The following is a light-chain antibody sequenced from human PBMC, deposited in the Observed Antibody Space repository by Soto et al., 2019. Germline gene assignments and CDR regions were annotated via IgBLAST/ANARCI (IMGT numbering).Light chain of an antibody. CDR1: QSVPRSY. CDR2: DAS. V-gene: IGKV3-20*01. Sequence: IVMTQSPATLSVSPGERATLSCRASQSVPRSYLAWYQQKPGQAPRLLIYDASNRATGIPDRFSGSGSGTDFTLTISRLEPEDFAVYYCQQYGSSPITCGQGTRLEI. CDR3: QQYGSSPIT. J-gene: IGKJ5*01.